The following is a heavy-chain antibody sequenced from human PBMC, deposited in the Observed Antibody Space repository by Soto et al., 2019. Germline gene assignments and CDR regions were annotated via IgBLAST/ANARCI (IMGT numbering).Heavy chain of an antibody. D-gene: IGHD2-8*01. J-gene: IGHJ3*02. Sequence: GASVKVSCKVSGYTLTELSMHWVRQAPGKGLEWMGGFDPEDGETIYAQKFQGRVTMTEDTSTDTAYMELSSLRSEDTAVYYCATDRGPPLVDAMGFDAFDIWGQGTMVTVSS. CDR3: ATDRGPPLVDAMGFDAFDI. V-gene: IGHV1-24*01. CDR1: GYTLTELS. CDR2: FDPEDGET.